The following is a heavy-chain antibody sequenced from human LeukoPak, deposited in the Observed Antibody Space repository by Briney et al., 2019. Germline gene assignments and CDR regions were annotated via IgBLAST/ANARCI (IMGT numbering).Heavy chain of an antibody. D-gene: IGHD4-23*01. CDR3: ARDPTTVVTLPYYFDD. CDR2: INHSGNT. J-gene: IGHJ4*02. V-gene: IGHV4-34*01. Sequence: KTSETLSLTCAVSAGSFIGSHWNWLRQPPGKGLEWIGEINHSGNTNYNPSLNSRVTISVDTSKNQFSLKLRSVTAADSAVYYCARDPTTVVTLPYYFDDWGQGTLVTVSS. CDR1: AGSFIGSH.